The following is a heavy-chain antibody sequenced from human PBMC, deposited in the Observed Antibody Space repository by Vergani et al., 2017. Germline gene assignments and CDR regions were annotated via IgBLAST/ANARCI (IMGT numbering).Heavy chain of an antibody. Sequence: QLQLQESGPGLVKPSATLSLTCSVSGASIRSSNYYWGWIRQPPGKGLEWIASIYYSGSTYYNPSLKSRVTISVDTSKNQFSLKLSSVTAADTAVYFCARHSTVEWLVKLGWIDPCDQEILVTVSS. D-gene: IGHD6-19*01. CDR2: IYYSGST. CDR1: GASIRSSNYY. J-gene: IGHJ5*02. CDR3: ARHSTVEWLVKLGWIDP. V-gene: IGHV4-39*01.